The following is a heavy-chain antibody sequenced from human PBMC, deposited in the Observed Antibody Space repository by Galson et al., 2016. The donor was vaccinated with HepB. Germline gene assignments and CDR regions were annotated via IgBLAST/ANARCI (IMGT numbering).Heavy chain of an antibody. Sequence: SLRLSCAASGFVFSNFGLSWARQAPGKGLEWVASISTRRTTYYSDSEQGRFTISRDNSNNTLYLQMNGLRAEDTAVYYCAKERLVRRIFDHWGQGTLLTVSS. D-gene: IGHD1-1*01. CDR1: GFVFSNFG. V-gene: IGHV3-23*01. CDR2: ISTRRTT. J-gene: IGHJ4*02. CDR3: AKERLVRRIFDH.